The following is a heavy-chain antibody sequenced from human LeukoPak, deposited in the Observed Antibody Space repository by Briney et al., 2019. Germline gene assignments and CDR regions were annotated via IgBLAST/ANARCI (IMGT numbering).Heavy chain of an antibody. J-gene: IGHJ6*03. CDR1: GYTFTSYG. CDR2: ISAYNGNT. CDR3: ARDGVAVAGTKGKWYYYYMDV. Sequence: GASVKVSCKASGYTFTSYGISWVRQAPGHGIEWMGWISAYNGNTNYAQKLRSRVTMTTDTSTSTAYMELRSLRSDDTAVYYCARDGVAVAGTKGKWYYYYMDVWGKGTTVTVSS. V-gene: IGHV1-18*01. D-gene: IGHD6-19*01.